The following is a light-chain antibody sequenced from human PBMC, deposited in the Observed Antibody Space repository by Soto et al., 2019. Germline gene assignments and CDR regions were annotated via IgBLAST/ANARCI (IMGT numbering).Light chain of an antibody. V-gene: IGKV3-20*01. CDR1: QTVSSSF. J-gene: IGKJ3*01. Sequence: EIVLTQSPGTLSLSPGERATLSCRASQTVSSSFLAWYQQKPGQAPKLLIYGTFNRATAIPDRFSGSGSGTDFTLTISRLEPEDFAVYYCQQFGSSFTFGPGTKVDIK. CDR3: QQFGSSFT. CDR2: GTF.